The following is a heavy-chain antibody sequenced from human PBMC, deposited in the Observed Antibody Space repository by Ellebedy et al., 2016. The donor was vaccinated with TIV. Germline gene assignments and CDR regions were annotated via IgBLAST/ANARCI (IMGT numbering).Heavy chain of an antibody. CDR1: GGSFSGYY. Sequence: SETLSLXXAVYGGSFSGYYWSWIRQPPGKGLEWIGSIYYSGSTYYNPSLKSRVTTSVDTSKNQFSLKLSSVTAADTAVYYCARRGYSYGFDYWGQGTLVTVSS. CDR3: ARRGYSYGFDY. CDR2: IYYSGST. J-gene: IGHJ4*02. D-gene: IGHD5-18*01. V-gene: IGHV4-34*01.